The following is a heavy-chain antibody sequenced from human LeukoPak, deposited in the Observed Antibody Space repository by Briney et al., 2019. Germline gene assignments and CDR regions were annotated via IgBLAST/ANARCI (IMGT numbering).Heavy chain of an antibody. CDR1: GDSISSYY. J-gene: IGHJ6*03. D-gene: IGHD6-6*01. CDR2: IYTSGST. V-gene: IGHV4-4*07. Sequence: SETLSLTCTVSGDSISSYYWSSIRQPAGKGLEWIGRIYTSGSTNYNPSLKSRVTMSVDTSKNQFSLKLSSVTAADTAVYYCARIQRSSSPRVYYYYYMDVWGKGTTVTVSS. CDR3: ARIQRSSSPRVYYYYYMDV.